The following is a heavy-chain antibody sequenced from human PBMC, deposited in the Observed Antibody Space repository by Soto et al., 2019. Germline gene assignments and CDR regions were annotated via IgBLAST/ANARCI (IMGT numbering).Heavy chain of an antibody. V-gene: IGHV3-7*05. CDR3: ARDVSPGSSSLYLDAFDI. J-gene: IGHJ3*02. CDR1: GFTLGTYW. D-gene: IGHD3-10*01. Sequence: EVQLEESGGGLVQPGGSLRLSCAASGFTLGTYWMTWVRQAPGKGLEWVANIKQDESKKSYLDSVRGRFTISRDNARNSLYLQMNSLSVEDTGLYYCARDVSPGSSSLYLDAFDIWGARDNGHRLF. CDR2: IKQDESKK.